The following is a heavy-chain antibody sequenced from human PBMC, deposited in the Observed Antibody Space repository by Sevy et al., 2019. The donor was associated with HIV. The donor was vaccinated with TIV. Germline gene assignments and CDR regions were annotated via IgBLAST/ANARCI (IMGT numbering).Heavy chain of an antibody. J-gene: IGHJ3*01. CDR1: GFTFNTHV. D-gene: IGHD3-22*01. Sequence: GGSLRLSCAASGFTFNTHVMNWVRQAPGKGLEWVSSISGFGNTYYADSVRGRFTISRDNAKNTLYLQMNSLRADDTAVYDWAKVLNPALESMMEVTVRSLKGFDVWGQGTMVTVSS. CDR2: ISGFGNT. V-gene: IGHV3-23*01. CDR3: AKVLNPALESMMEVTVRSLKGFDV.